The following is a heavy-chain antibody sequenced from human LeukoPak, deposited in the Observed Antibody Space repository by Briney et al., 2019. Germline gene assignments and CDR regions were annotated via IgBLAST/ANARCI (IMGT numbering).Heavy chain of an antibody. CDR1: GGSVSSSSSY. CDR2: IYYSGST. CDR3: ARRIAAAGGWFDH. Sequence: SETLSLTCTVSGGSVSSSSSYSGWIRQPPGKGLEWIGTIYYSGSTYYNPSLQSRVPLSVDTSKNQFSLKLNSVTAADTAVYYCARRIAAAGGWFDHWGQGTLVTLSS. D-gene: IGHD6-13*01. V-gene: IGHV4-39*01. J-gene: IGHJ5*02.